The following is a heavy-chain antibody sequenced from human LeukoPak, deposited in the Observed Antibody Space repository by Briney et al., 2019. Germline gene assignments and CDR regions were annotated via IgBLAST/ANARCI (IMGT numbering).Heavy chain of an antibody. V-gene: IGHV4-31*03. J-gene: IGHJ5*02. D-gene: IGHD6-19*01. CDR1: GGSISSGGYY. CDR2: IYYSGST. Sequence: SETLSLTCTVSGGSISSGGYYWSWIRQHPGKGLEWIGYIYYSGSTYYNPSLKSRVTISVDTSKNQFSLKLSSVTAADTAVYYCARHAESSGWYLNWFDPWGQGTLVTVSS. CDR3: ARHAESSGWYLNWFDP.